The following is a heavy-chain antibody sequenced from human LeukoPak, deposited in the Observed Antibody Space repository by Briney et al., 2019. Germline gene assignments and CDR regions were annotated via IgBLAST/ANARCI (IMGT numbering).Heavy chain of an antibody. CDR1: GYTFTSYG. Sequence: ASVKVSCKASGYTFTSYGISWVRQAPGQGLEWMGWISAYNGNTNYAQKFQGRVTMTTDTSTSTAYMELRSLRSDDTAVYYCARELGGWELSNWFDPWGQGTLVTVSS. CDR3: ARELGGWELSNWFDP. J-gene: IGHJ5*02. V-gene: IGHV1-18*01. CDR2: ISAYNGNT. D-gene: IGHD1-26*01.